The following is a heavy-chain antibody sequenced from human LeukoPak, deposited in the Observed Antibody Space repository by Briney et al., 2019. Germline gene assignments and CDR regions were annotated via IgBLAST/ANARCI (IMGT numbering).Heavy chain of an antibody. Sequence: ASVKVSCKASGYTFTVYYMHWVRQAPGQGLEWMGWINPNSGGTNYAQKFQGRVTMTRDTSISTAYTELSRLRPDDTAVYYCARDSSGYDPLFDYWGQGTLVTVSS. CDR3: ARDSSGYDPLFDY. CDR1: GYTFTVYY. J-gene: IGHJ4*02. D-gene: IGHD5-12*01. V-gene: IGHV1-2*02. CDR2: INPNSGGT.